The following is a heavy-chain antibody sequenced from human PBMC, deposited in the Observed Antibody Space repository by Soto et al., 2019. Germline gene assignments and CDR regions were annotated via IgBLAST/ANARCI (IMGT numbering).Heavy chain of an antibody. V-gene: IGHV4-39*02. D-gene: IGHD3-22*01. CDR2: IYYSGDT. Sequence: SETLSLTCSVSGDSISSSGYYWGWIRQPPGKGLEWIGTIYYSGDTYYNPSLKSRVTISVDTSKNQLSLRLRSVTAADTAVYYCARDFGTFYSDSSGSHYRGCFDYWGQGTQVTVSS. J-gene: IGHJ4*02. CDR1: GDSISSSGYY. CDR3: ARDFGTFYSDSSGSHYRGCFDY.